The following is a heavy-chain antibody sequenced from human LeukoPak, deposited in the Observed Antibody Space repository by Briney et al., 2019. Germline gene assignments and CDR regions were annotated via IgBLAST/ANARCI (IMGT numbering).Heavy chain of an antibody. D-gene: IGHD2-21*01. CDR3: VRDAVMSPEVLLTAWDYFDC. Sequence: GSLRLSCAASGFTFSSYEMNWVRQAPGKGLEWVSYISGSGRTIDYADSVKGRFTIPRDNTKNSVYLQMNSLRAEDTAIYFCVRDAVMSPEVLLTAWDYFDCWGQGTLVTVSS. J-gene: IGHJ4*02. V-gene: IGHV3-48*03. CDR2: ISGSGRTI. CDR1: GFTFSSYE.